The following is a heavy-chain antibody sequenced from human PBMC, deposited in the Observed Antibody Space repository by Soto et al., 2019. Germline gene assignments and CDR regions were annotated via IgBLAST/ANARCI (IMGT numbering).Heavy chain of an antibody. D-gene: IGHD2-2*01. CDR2: INTDGGSS. CDR1: GFTFSGHW. Sequence: PGGSLRLSCAASGFTFSGHWMHWVRQVPGKGLEWVSRINTDGGSSAYADSVKGRFTISRDNAKNTLYLQMKGLRAEDTAVYYCAGEAGYCSRTSCYRRAFDTWGQGTTVTVSS. CDR3: AGEAGYCSRTSCYRRAFDT. V-gene: IGHV3-74*03. J-gene: IGHJ3*02.